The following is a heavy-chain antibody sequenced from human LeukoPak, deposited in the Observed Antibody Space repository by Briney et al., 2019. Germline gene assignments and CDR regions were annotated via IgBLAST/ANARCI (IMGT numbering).Heavy chain of an antibody. CDR2: IWYDGSNK. D-gene: IGHD1-26*01. J-gene: IGHJ4*02. V-gene: IGHV3-33*03. CDR3: ATAQVGAPTDF. CDR1: GFTFSSYG. Sequence: PGRSLRLSCAASGFTFSSYGMHWVRQAPGKGLEWVAVIWYDGSNKYYADSVKGRFTISRDNAKDTLYLHMNSLRPEDTAVYYCATAQVGAPTDFWGQGTRVTVSS.